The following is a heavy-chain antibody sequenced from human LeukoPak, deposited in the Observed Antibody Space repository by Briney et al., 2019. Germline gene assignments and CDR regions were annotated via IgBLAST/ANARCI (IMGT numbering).Heavy chain of an antibody. D-gene: IGHD2-2*01. Sequence: ASVKVSFKSSGYTFTSYDINLLRQPTAQGLELMGLMNPNSGNTGYAQKFQGRVTMTRNTSISTAYMELSSLRSEDTAVYYCARGIVPAATELIGWGQGTLVTVSS. CDR1: GYTFTSYD. CDR3: ARGIVPAATELIG. J-gene: IGHJ4*02. V-gene: IGHV1-8*01. CDR2: MNPNSGNT.